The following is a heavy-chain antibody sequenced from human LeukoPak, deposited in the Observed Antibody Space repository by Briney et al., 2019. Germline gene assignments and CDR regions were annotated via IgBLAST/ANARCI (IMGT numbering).Heavy chain of an antibody. Sequence: ESGPTLVQPPRPLTLTRTFSGFSLSTSGVGVAWIRRPPGKALECLALISWHDDKRYSPSLKTSLTLTKDTSKNQLVLTMTAMDPVDTATYYCAHSRVYYYGSGSYLPKPLDYWGQGTLVTVSS. CDR3: AHSRVYYYGSGSYLPKPLDY. CDR2: ISWHDDK. J-gene: IGHJ4*02. V-gene: IGHV2-5*01. D-gene: IGHD3-10*01. CDR1: GFSLSTSGVG.